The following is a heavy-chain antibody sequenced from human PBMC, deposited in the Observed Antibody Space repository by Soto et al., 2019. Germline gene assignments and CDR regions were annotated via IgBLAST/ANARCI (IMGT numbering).Heavy chain of an antibody. J-gene: IGHJ6*02. V-gene: IGHV5-51*01. Sequence: GESLKISCKGSGYTFTDYWVGWVRQLPGKGLEWMGIIYPGDSDTRYSPSFQGHVTITVDKSTSTAYLQWNTLKASDTAMYYCARLFYPHRYNGGNIYYYYGMDVWGQGTTVTVSS. D-gene: IGHD2-15*01. CDR2: IYPGDSDT. CDR1: GYTFTDYW. CDR3: ARLFYPHRYNGGNIYYYYGMDV.